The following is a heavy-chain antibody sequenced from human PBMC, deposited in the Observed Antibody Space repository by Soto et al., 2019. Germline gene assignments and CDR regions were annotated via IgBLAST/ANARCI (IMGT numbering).Heavy chain of an antibody. CDR1: GYTFSSYG. CDR2: ISAYNGNT. V-gene: IGHV1-18*01. J-gene: IGHJ4*02. D-gene: IGHD2-15*01. Sequence: ASVKVSCKASGYTFSSYGISWVRQAPGQGLEWMGWISAYNGNTNYAQKLQGRVIMTTDTSTSTAYMELRSLRSDDTAVYYCARGLGYCSGGSCHGGYWGQGTLVTVSS. CDR3: ARGLGYCSGGSCHGGY.